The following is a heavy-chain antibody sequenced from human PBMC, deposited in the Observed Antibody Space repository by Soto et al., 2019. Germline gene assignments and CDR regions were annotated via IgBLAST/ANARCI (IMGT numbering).Heavy chain of an antibody. CDR2: IIPYNGNT. J-gene: IGHJ4*02. Sequence: QLVQSGAEVKKPGASVKVSCKASGYAFTNYVLSWVRQAPGQGLEWMGRIIPYNGNTNYAQKLQGRVTMTTDTSTSTGYLELRSLTSDDTAVYYCARKTSGTYYENFGYWGQGTLVTVSS. CDR1: GYAFTNYV. D-gene: IGHD1-26*01. CDR3: ARKTSGTYYENFGY. V-gene: IGHV1-18*01.